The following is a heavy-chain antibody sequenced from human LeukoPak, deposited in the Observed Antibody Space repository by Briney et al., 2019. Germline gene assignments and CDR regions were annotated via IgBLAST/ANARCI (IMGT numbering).Heavy chain of an antibody. D-gene: IGHD3-9*01. V-gene: IGHV3-20*04. CDR2: INWNGGST. Sequence: GGSQRLSCAASGFTLDDYGMSWVRQAPGKGLEWVSGINWNGGSTGYADSVKGRFTISRDNAKNSLYLQMNSLRAEDTALYYCARARSTGYYVADYWGQGTLVTVSS. CDR3: ARARSTGYYVADY. CDR1: GFTLDDYG. J-gene: IGHJ4*02.